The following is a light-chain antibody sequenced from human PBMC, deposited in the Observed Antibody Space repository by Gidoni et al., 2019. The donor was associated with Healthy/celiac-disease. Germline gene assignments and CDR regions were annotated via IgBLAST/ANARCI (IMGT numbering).Light chain of an antibody. CDR2: DAS. CDR3: QQRSNWPLT. Sequence: EIVLTQSPATLSLSPGERATLSCRASQSVSSYLAWYQQKPGQAPRLLIYDASNRATGIPARFSGSGSGTYFTLTISSLDPEDFAVYYCQQRSNWPLTFGGXTKVEIK. V-gene: IGKV3-11*01. J-gene: IGKJ4*01. CDR1: QSVSSY.